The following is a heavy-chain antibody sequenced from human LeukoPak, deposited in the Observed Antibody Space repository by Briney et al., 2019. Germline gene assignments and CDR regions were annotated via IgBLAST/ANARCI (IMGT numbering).Heavy chain of an antibody. J-gene: IGHJ4*02. CDR1: GYTFTSYD. CDR3: ARGGSLRRTVTTLGY. D-gene: IGHD4-17*01. Sequence: ASVKVSCKASGYTFTSYDINWVRQATGQGLEWMGWMNPNSGNTGYAQKFQGRVTMTRITSISTAYMELSSLRSEDTAVYYCARGGSLRRTVTTLGYWGQGTLVTVSS. CDR2: MNPNSGNT. V-gene: IGHV1-8*01.